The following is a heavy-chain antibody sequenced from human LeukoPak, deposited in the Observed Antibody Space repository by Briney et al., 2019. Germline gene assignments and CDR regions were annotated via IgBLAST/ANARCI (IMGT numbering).Heavy chain of an antibody. CDR3: ARDKLGSGYSSDFDS. Sequence: GGSLRLSCAASGFSVSSNYMNWVRQAPGKGLEWVSAIYTGGSTYYADSGKGRFTISRDNSKNTMYLQMNSLRAEDTALYYCARDKLGSGYSSDFDSWGQGTLVTVSS. J-gene: IGHJ4*02. D-gene: IGHD6-19*01. CDR2: IYTGGST. V-gene: IGHV3-66*02. CDR1: GFSVSSNY.